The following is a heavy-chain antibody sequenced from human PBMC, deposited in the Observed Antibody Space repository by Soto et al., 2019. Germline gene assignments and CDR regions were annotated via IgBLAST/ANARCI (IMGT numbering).Heavy chain of an antibody. D-gene: IGHD2-2*01. V-gene: IGHV4-34*01. CDR1: GGSFSGYY. Sequence: SETLSLTCAVYGGSFSGYYWSWIRQPPGKGLEWIGEINHSGSTNYNPSLKSRVTISVDTSKNQFSLKLSSVTAADTAVYYCARGDSGYCSSTSCYRAFDIWGKGTMVTVSS. J-gene: IGHJ3*02. CDR3: ARGDSGYCSSTSCYRAFDI. CDR2: INHSGST.